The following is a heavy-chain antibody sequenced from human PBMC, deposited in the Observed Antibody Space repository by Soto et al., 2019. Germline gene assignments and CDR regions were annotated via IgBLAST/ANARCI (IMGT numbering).Heavy chain of an antibody. Sequence: QVQLVQSGAEVKKPGASVKVSCKASGYTLTSYYMHWVRQAPGQGLEWMAMINPRDGSTTYAQKFQGRITVTRDTSRSIVVMEVSSLRFDDTAVYYCARGSGVVTAVLAYWGQGTLITVSS. CDR3: ARGSGVVTAVLAY. CDR2: INPRDGST. V-gene: IGHV1-46*01. D-gene: IGHD2-21*02. J-gene: IGHJ4*02. CDR1: GYTLTSYY.